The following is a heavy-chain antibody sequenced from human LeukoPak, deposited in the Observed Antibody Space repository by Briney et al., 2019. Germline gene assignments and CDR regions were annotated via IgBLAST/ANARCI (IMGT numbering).Heavy chain of an antibody. J-gene: IGHJ4*02. Sequence: ASVKVSCKASGYTFTSYYMHWVRQAPGQGLEWMGIINPSGGSTSYAQKFQGRVTMTRDTSTSTVYMELSSLRAEDTALYYCAKDMAYGGYAASFDYWGQGTLVTVSS. CDR3: AKDMAYGGYAASFDY. V-gene: IGHV1-46*01. CDR1: GYTFTSYY. D-gene: IGHD5-12*01. CDR2: INPSGGST.